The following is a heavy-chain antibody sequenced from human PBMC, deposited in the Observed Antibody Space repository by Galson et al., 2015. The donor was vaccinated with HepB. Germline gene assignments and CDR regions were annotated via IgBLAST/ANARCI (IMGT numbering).Heavy chain of an antibody. V-gene: IGHV4-39*01. CDR2: VFYTGSV. CDR3: ARRVLRYDFWSGQSWYFDL. CDR1: FFSFLRRRSY. D-gene: IGHD3-3*01. J-gene: IGHJ2*01. Sequence: LSLPFPVSFFSFLRRRSYWGWIRQSPGKRLEWIGSVFYTGSVSYNPSLKSRVTVSVDTSKTQVSLRLSSVTATDTAVYYCARRVLRYDFWSGQSWYFDLWGRGTLVTVSS.